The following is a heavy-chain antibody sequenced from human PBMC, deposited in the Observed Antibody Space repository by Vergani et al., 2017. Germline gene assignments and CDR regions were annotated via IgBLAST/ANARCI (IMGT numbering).Heavy chain of an antibody. CDR1: GGSISSGSYY. Sequence: QLQLQESGPGLVKPSETLSLTCTVSGGSISSGSYYWSWIRQPAGKGLEWIGRIYTSGSTNYNPSLKSRVTISVDTSKNQFSLKLSSVTAADTAVYYCARLVYYYDSSGYSIYYFDYWGQGTLGTVSS. D-gene: IGHD3-22*01. J-gene: IGHJ4*02. CDR2: IYTSGST. V-gene: IGHV4-61*02. CDR3: ARLVYYYDSSGYSIYYFDY.